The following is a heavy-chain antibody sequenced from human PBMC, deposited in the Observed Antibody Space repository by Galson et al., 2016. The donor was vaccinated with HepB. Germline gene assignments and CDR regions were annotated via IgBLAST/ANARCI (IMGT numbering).Heavy chain of an antibody. J-gene: IGHJ4*02. CDR3: AKEGGSGGYYPGDTFDY. CDR2: ISGSGGNT. Sequence: SLRLSCAASGFTFSSYAMSWVRQAPGKGPEWVSSISGSGGNTYYADSVKGRFTISRDNAKNTLYLQMNSLRAEDTAVYYCAKEGGSGGYYPGDTFDYWGQGTLVTVSS. V-gene: IGHV3-23*01. CDR1: GFTFSSYA. D-gene: IGHD3-10*01.